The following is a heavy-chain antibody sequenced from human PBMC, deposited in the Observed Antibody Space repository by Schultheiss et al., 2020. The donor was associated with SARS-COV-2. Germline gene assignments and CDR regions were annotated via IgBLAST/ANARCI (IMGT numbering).Heavy chain of an antibody. CDR2: IWYDGSNK. CDR1: GFTFTGYW. J-gene: IGHJ4*02. Sequence: GGSLRLSCAASGFTFTGYWMHWVRQAPGKGLEWVAVIWYDGSNKYYADSVKGRFTISRDNSKNTLYLQMKSLRGEDTAVYYCARDIAAMAFYFDYWGQGTLVTVSS. CDR3: ARDIAAMAFYFDY. V-gene: IGHV3-33*08. D-gene: IGHD5-18*01.